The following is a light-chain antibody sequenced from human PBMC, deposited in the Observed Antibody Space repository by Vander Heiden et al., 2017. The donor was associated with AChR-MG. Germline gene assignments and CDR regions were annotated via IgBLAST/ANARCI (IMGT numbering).Light chain of an antibody. CDR3: CSYSGSNTVV. V-gene: IGLV2-23*01. J-gene: IGLJ2*01. Sequence: QSALTQPASLSGSPRQSITMSCTGTSSHIGSYNLVAWYQHHPGKAPKLMIYEGSKRPSGVSNRFSGSKSANTASLTISGLQAEDEADYYCCSYSGSNTVVFGGGTKLTVL. CDR1: SSHIGSYNL. CDR2: EGS.